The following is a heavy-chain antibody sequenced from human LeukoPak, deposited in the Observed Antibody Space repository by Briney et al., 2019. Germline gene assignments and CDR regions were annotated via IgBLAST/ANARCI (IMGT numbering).Heavy chain of an antibody. CDR1: GGTFSSDA. CDR2: IIPIFGTA. Sequence: ASVKVSCKASGGTFSSDAISWVRQAPGQGLEWMGGIIPIFGTANYAQKFQDRVTITADESTSTAYMELSGLRSEDTAVYYCARVGLRGSSSNYYGMDVWGQGTTVTVSS. D-gene: IGHD5/OR15-5a*01. V-gene: IGHV1-69*13. J-gene: IGHJ6*02. CDR3: ARVGLRGSSSNYYGMDV.